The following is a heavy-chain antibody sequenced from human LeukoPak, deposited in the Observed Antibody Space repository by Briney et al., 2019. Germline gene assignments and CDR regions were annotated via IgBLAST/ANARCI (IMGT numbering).Heavy chain of an antibody. CDR3: ARAVDYMNYFDY. Sequence: SETLSLTCTVSGDSMTRGGYYWSWVSQHPGKGLEWGGFIYHSETTFYNPCLESRAPISVDTSQSQFSLKLSSVTAADTAVYYCARAVDYMNYFDYWGQGALVTVSS. D-gene: IGHD4-11*01. V-gene: IGHV4-31*02. CDR1: GDSMTRGGYY. J-gene: IGHJ4*02. CDR2: IYHSETT.